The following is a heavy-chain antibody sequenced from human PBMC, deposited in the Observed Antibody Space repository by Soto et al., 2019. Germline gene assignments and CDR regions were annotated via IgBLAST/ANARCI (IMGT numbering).Heavy chain of an antibody. Sequence: SETLSLTCAVSGGSISSGGYSWSWIRQPPGKGLEWIGYIYHSGSTYYNPSLKSRVTISVDRSKNQFSLKLSSVTAADTAVYYCARAENYYDSSGYTNWFDPWGQGTLVTVSS. CDR1: GGSISSGGYS. D-gene: IGHD3-22*01. J-gene: IGHJ5*02. CDR3: ARAENYYDSSGYTNWFDP. CDR2: IYHSGST. V-gene: IGHV4-30-2*01.